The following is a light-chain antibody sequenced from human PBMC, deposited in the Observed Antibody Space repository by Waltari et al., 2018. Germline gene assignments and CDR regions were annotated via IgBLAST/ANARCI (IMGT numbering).Light chain of an antibody. CDR2: GAS. V-gene: IGKV3-20*01. CDR1: QSASRA. Sequence: EIVLTQSPGSLSSSPGERVPLSCRASQSASRALAWYQQKPGQPPRLLIFGASNRATGIPDRFSGSGSGTDFSLTISRLEPEDFAVYYCQHYVRLPATFGQGTKVEIK. J-gene: IGKJ1*01. CDR3: QHYVRLPAT.